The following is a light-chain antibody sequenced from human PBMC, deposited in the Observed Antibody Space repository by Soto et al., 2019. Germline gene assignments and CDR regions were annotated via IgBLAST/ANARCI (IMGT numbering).Light chain of an antibody. Sequence: QSVLTQPPSVSGAPGQRVTISCTGSSSNIGAGYDVHWYQQFPGTAPKLLIYGNSRATGIPDRFSGSGSGTDFTLTISRLEPEDFAVYYCQQYGSSPLTFGGGTK. CDR1: SSNIGAGYD. J-gene: IGLJ2*01. CDR2: GNS. V-gene: IGLV1-40*01. CDR3: QQYGSSPLT.